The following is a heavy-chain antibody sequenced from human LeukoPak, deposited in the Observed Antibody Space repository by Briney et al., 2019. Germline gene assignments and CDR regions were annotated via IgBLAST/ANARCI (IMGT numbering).Heavy chain of an antibody. CDR1: GFTFSSYS. D-gene: IGHD4-17*01. Sequence: GGSLRLSCAASGFTFSSYSMNWVRQAPGKGLEWVSSISSSSSYIYYADSVKGRFTISRDNAKNSLYLQMNSLRAEDTAVYYCARDRVPGVSVTAFDIWGQGTMVTVSS. CDR3: ARDRVPGVSVTAFDI. V-gene: IGHV3-21*01. J-gene: IGHJ3*02. CDR2: ISSSSSYI.